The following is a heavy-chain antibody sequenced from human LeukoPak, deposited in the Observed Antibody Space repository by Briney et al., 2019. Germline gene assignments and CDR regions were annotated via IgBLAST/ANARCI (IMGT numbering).Heavy chain of an antibody. CDR2: INPNSGGT. CDR3: ASSPTAIRPSFDY. D-gene: IGHD2-21*02. Sequence: GASVKVSCKASGYTFTSYAMHWVRQAPGQRLEWMGWINPNSGGTNYAQKFQGRVTMTRDTSISTAYMELNRLRSDDTAVYYCASSPTAIRPSFDYWGQGTLVTVSS. V-gene: IGHV1-2*02. CDR1: GYTFTSYA. J-gene: IGHJ4*02.